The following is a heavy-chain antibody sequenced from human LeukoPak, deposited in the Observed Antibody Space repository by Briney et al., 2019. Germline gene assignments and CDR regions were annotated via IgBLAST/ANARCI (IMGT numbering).Heavy chain of an antibody. V-gene: IGHV3-7*01. CDR1: GFAFSSNW. Sequence: GGSLRLSCAASGFAFSSNWMNWVRQAPGKGLEWVANIKQDGSEKYYVDSVKGRFTISRDNAKNSLYLQMNSLSAEDTAVYYCASGSGWISDIWGQGTMVTVSS. CDR3: ASGSGWISDI. J-gene: IGHJ3*02. D-gene: IGHD6-19*01. CDR2: IKQDGSEK.